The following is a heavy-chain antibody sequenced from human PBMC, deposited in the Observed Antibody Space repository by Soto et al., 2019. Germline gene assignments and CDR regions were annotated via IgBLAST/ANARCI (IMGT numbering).Heavy chain of an antibody. Sequence: QVQLVQSGAEEKKPGASVKVSCKASGYTFTSYAMHWVRQAPGQRLEWMGWINAGNGNTKYSQKFQGRVTITRDTSASTTYMELSSLRSEDTAVYSCARSIGVVTDLDYWAQGTLVTVSS. J-gene: IGHJ4*02. D-gene: IGHD2-21*02. V-gene: IGHV1-3*05. CDR1: GYTFTSYA. CDR2: INAGNGNT. CDR3: ARSIGVVTDLDY.